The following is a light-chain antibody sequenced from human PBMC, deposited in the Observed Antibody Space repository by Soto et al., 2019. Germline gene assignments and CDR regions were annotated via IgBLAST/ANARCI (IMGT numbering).Light chain of an antibody. CDR2: GAS. V-gene: IGKV3-11*01. J-gene: IGKJ2*02. CDR1: QSVSSY. CDR3: QQHSKWSSCT. Sequence: ESVWTHSPAPLSFSLGERATLSSRASQSVSSYLAWYQQKPGQAPRLLIYGASSRATGTPARFSGSGSGTDFTLTISRLEPEDFAMYYCQQHSKWSSCTFGQGTKVDIK.